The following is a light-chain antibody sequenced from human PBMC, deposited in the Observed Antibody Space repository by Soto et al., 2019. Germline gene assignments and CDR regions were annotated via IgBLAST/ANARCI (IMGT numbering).Light chain of an antibody. J-gene: IGKJ5*01. CDR2: DAS. CDR3: QQRSNWLIT. Sequence: EIMVTKNTAAESVSAGEGATLSCRASQSVSSKLAWYQQKPGQAPRLLIYDASNRATGIPARFSGSGSGTDFTLTISSLVPEDFAVYYWQQRSNWLITCGQGTRLEIK. V-gene: IGKV3-11*01. CDR1: QSVSSK.